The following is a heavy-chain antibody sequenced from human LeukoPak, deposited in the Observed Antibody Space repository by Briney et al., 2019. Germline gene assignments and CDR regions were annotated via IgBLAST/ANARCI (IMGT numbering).Heavy chain of an antibody. D-gene: IGHD1-14*01. V-gene: IGHV1-2*02. CDR1: GYTFTGYY. CDR3: ARDPLLSYRYYGMDV. CDR2: INPNSGGT. Sequence: ASVKVSCKASGYTFTGYYMHWVRQAPGQGLEWMGWINPNSGGTNYAQKFQGRVTMTRDTSISTAYMELSRLRSDDTAVYYCARDPLLSYRYYGMDVWGQGTTVTVSS. J-gene: IGHJ6*02.